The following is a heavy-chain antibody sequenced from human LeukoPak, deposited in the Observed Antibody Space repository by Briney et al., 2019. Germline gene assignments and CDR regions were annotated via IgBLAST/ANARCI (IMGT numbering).Heavy chain of an antibody. CDR3: ARSTGAAFDY. V-gene: IGHV5-51*01. J-gene: IGHJ4*02. D-gene: IGHD6-13*01. Sequence: ESLKISCKGSGYTFTTYWIGWVRQMPGKGLEWMGIIYPADSGTRYSPSFQGQVTISADKSISTAYLQWSSLKASDTAMFYCARSTGAAFDYWGQGTLLTVSS. CDR2: IYPADSGT. CDR1: GYTFTTYW.